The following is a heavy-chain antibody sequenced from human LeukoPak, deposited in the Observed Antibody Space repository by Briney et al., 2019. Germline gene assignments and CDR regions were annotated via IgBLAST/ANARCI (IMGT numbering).Heavy chain of an antibody. CDR3: TTDPLGRYYYDSSGLAYGY. CDR2: IKSKTDGGTT. J-gene: IGHJ4*02. D-gene: IGHD3-22*01. V-gene: IGHV3-15*01. Sequence: GGSLRLSCAASGFTFSSYGMSWVRQAPGKGLEWVGRIKSKTDGGTTDYAAPVKGRFTISRDDSKNTLYLQMNSLKTEDTAVYYCTTDPLGRYYYDSSGLAYGYWGQGTLVTVSS. CDR1: GFTFSSYG.